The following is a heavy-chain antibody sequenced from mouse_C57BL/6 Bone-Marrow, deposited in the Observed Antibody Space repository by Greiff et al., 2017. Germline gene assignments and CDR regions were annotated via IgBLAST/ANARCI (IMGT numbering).Heavy chain of an antibody. J-gene: IGHJ2*01. Sequence: EVKVVESGGGLVKPGGSLKLSCAASGFTFSSYAMSWVRQTPEKRLEWVATISDGGSYTYYPDNVKGRFTISRDNAKNNLYLQMSQLKSEDTAMYYCARVDYYGNYSYYFDYWGQGTTLTVSS. D-gene: IGHD2-1*01. CDR1: GFTFSSYA. CDR3: ARVDYYGNYSYYFDY. V-gene: IGHV5-4*03. CDR2: ISDGGSYT.